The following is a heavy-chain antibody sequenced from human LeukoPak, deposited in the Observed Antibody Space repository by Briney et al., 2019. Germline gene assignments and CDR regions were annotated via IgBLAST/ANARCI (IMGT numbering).Heavy chain of an antibody. CDR2: ISYDGSNK. CDR3: AKDRYYYGSSGYSYFDY. D-gene: IGHD3-22*01. CDR1: GFIFISYG. Sequence: GRSLRLSCAASGFIFISYGMHWVRQAPGKGLEWVALISYDGSNKYYADSVKGRFTISRDNSKNTLYLQMSSLRAEDTAVHYCAKDRYYYGSSGYSYFDYWGQGTLVTVSS. J-gene: IGHJ4*02. V-gene: IGHV3-30*18.